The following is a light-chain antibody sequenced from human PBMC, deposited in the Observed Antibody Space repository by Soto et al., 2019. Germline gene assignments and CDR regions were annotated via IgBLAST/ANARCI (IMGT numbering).Light chain of an antibody. CDR3: QQRSNWPPLT. CDR1: QSVDDY. CDR2: DAS. V-gene: IGKV3-11*01. J-gene: IGKJ4*01. Sequence: EIVLTQSPATLSLSPGERATLSCRASQSVDDYLAWYQQTPGQPPRLLIYDASNRAAGIPARFSGSGSGTDLTLTIRSIEPEDFAVYYCQQRSNWPPLTFGGGTKVERK.